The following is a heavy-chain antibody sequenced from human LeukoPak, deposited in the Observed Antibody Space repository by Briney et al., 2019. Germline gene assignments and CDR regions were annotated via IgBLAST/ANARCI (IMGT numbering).Heavy chain of an antibody. J-gene: IGHJ2*01. CDR1: GGSISSSY. Sequence: PSETLSLTCTVSGGSISSSYWSWIRQPPGKGPEWIVYIYYSGSTNYNPSLRSRVTISVDTSKNQFSLKLSSVTAADTAVYYCARVLGAYCSGGSCYSSWYFDLWGRGTLVTVSS. CDR2: IYYSGST. D-gene: IGHD2-15*01. CDR3: ARVLGAYCSGGSCYSSWYFDL. V-gene: IGHV4-59*01.